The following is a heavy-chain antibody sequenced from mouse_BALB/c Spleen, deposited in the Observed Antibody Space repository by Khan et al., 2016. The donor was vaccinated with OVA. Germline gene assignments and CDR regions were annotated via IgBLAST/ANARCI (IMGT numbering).Heavy chain of an antibody. J-gene: IGHJ4*01. V-gene: IGHV1-7*01. CDR1: GYTFTNYW. CDR2: INPSTGHS. Sequence: QVQLQQSGAELTKPGASVKMSCKASGYTFTNYWMHWVKQRPGQGLEWIGYINPSTGHSECNQRFKDKATMTADKSSSTAYMQLSSLTSADSAVYYCARYYDAMDYWGQGTSVTVSS. CDR3: ARYYDAMDY.